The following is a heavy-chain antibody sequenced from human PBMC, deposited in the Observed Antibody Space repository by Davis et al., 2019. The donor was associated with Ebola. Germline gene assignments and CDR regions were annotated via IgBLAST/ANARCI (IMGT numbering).Heavy chain of an antibody. D-gene: IGHD4-17*01. CDR1: GGSISSGGYY. CDR2: IYYSGST. CDR3: ARERAYGDYSYWYFDL. V-gene: IGHV4-31*03. Sequence: TLSLTCTVSGGSISSGGYYWSWIRQHPGKGLEWIGYIYYSGSTYYNPSLKSRVTISVDTSKNQFSLKLSSVTAADTAVYYCARERAYGDYSYWYFDLWGRGTLVTVSS. J-gene: IGHJ2*01.